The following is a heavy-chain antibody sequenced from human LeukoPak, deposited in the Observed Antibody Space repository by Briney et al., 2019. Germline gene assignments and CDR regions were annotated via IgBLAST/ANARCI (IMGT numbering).Heavy chain of an antibody. J-gene: IGHJ4*02. V-gene: IGHV4-61*01. CDR3: AREGYYDIMTGPIDY. D-gene: IGHD3-9*01. Sequence: SETLSLTCTVSGGSVSSGTYYWSWIRQPPGKGLEWIAYIYYSGSTNYNPSLKSRVTISVDTSKNQFSLELSSVIAADTAVYYCAREGYYDIMTGPIDYWGQGTLVTVSS. CDR2: IYYSGST. CDR1: GGSVSSGTYY.